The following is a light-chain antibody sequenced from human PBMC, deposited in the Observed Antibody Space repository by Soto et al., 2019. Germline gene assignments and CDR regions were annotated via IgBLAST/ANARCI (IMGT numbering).Light chain of an antibody. Sequence: EIVVTQSPATLSVSPGERATLSCRTSQSVASILAWYQQKPGQAPRLLIYGAFIRAPGFPVRFRGTGSGSEFTLTISSLQSEDGATYYCQQYDKWPYTFGQGTNLEIK. J-gene: IGKJ2*01. CDR1: QSVASI. V-gene: IGKV3-15*01. CDR3: QQYDKWPYT. CDR2: GAF.